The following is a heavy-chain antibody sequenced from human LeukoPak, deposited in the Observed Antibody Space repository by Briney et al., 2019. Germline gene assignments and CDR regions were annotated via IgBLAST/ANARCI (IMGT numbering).Heavy chain of an antibody. V-gene: IGHV3-53*01. CDR3: GRDLFRSERVGLNDY. D-gene: IGHD3-16*01. Sequence: PGGSLRLSCAASGFTVSSNCMSWVRQAPGKGLEWVSVIYRGGSTYYADSVKGRFTISRDNSKNTLYLQMNSLRAEDTALYYCGRDLFRSERVGLNDYWGQGTLVTVSS. J-gene: IGHJ4*02. CDR2: IYRGGST. CDR1: GFTVSSNC.